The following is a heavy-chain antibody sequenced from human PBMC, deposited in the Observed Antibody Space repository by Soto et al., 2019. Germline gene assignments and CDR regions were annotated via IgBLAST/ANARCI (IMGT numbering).Heavy chain of an antibody. V-gene: IGHV5-51*01. CDR2: IYPGDSDT. CDR3: ARLHYDILTGYDDYYYYGMDV. Sequence: GESLKISCKGSGYSFTSYWIGWVRQMPGKGLEWMGIIYPGDSDTRYSPSFQGQVTISADKSISTAYLQWSSLKASDTAMYYCARLHYDILTGYDDYYYYGMDVWGQGTTVTVSS. J-gene: IGHJ6*02. D-gene: IGHD3-9*01. CDR1: GYSFTSYW.